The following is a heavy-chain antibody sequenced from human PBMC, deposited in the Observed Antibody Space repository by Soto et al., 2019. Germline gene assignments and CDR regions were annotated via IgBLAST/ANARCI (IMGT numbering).Heavy chain of an antibody. J-gene: IGHJ4*02. Sequence: GGSLRLSCAASGFTFSNAWMSWVRQAPGKGLEWVSGVSAASIYYADSVKGRFTISRDNARNSLYLQMNSLRAEDTAVYYCARHLFYYDSRGYYGSSYWGQGTLVTVSS. CDR1: GFTFSNAW. D-gene: IGHD3-22*01. CDR2: VSAASI. CDR3: ARHLFYYDSRGYYGSSY. V-gene: IGHV3-21*01.